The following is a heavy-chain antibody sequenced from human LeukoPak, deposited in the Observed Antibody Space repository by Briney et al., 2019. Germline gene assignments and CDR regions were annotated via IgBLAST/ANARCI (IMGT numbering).Heavy chain of an antibody. CDR2: IKEDGSEK. CDR3: VRDAVTAY. V-gene: IGHV3-7*01. D-gene: IGHD2-21*02. Sequence: GGSLRLSCVVSGFIFSSYWMSWVRQAPGKGLEWVANIKEDGSEKYYVDSVKGRFTISRDNAKNSLFLQMNSLRNEDTAVYYCVRDAVTAYWGQGTLVTVSS. J-gene: IGHJ4*02. CDR1: GFIFSSYW.